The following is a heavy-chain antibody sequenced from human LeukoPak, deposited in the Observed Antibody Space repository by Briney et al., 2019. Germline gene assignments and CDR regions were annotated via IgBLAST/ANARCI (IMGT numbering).Heavy chain of an antibody. V-gene: IGHV4-59*08. D-gene: IGHD3-3*01. CDR1: GGSISSYY. Sequence: SETVSLTCIVSGGSISSYYWSWIPQPPGKGLEWIGYIYYSGSTNYNPSLKSRVTISVDTSKNQFSLKPSSVTAADTAVYYCARQPYDFWSGYLHNWFDPWGQGTLVTVSS. CDR2: IYYSGST. CDR3: ARQPYDFWSGYLHNWFDP. J-gene: IGHJ5*02.